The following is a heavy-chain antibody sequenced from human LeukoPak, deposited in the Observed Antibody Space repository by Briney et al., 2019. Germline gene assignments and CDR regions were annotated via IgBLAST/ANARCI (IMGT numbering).Heavy chain of an antibody. Sequence: ASVRVSCRASGYTFTGYYMPWVRQAPGQGREWMGWFNPNRGGTNYAQKFQGRVTMTRDTSISTAYMELSRLRSDDTAVYYCARGFQGYQLPFRAFDIWGQGTMVTVSS. D-gene: IGHD2-2*01. CDR1: GYTFTGYY. CDR3: ARGFQGYQLPFRAFDI. V-gene: IGHV1-2*02. CDR2: FNPNRGGT. J-gene: IGHJ3*02.